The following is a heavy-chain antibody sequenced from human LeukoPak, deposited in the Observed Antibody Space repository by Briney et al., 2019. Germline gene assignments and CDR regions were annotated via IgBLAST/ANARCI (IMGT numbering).Heavy chain of an antibody. CDR3: TSDRVFFGLDL. CDR2: IKENGRET. Sequence: GGSLRLSCGASGFTFDRYWMHRVRQAPGQGLVWVSRIKENGRETSYADSVKGRFTISRGNAKNTVYLQMNSLRVEDTAVYYCTSDRVFFGLDLWGQGTTVVVSS. CDR1: GFTFDRYW. J-gene: IGHJ6*02. V-gene: IGHV3-74*01. D-gene: IGHD3-3*01.